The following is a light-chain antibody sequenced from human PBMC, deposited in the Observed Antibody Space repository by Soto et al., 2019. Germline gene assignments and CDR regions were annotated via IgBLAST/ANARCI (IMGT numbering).Light chain of an antibody. V-gene: IGKV3-11*01. J-gene: IGKJ4*01. CDR3: QQRHDWPT. Sequence: EVVLTQSPATLSLSPGERATLSCRASQSISNYLAWYQQKPGQAPRLLTFDASDRATGIPTRFSGSGSGTDFTLTISSLEPEDFAVYYCQQRHDWPTFGGGTKVDIK. CDR2: DAS. CDR1: QSISNY.